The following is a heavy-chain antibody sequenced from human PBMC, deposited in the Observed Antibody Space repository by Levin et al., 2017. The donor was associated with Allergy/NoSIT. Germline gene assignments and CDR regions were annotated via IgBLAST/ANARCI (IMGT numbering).Heavy chain of an antibody. V-gene: IGHV4-30-4*01. CDR2: IYYSGST. Sequence: SQTLSLTCTVSGGSISSGDYYWSWIRQPPGKGLEWIGYIYYSGSTYYNPSLKSRVTISVDTSKNQFSLKLSSVTAADTAVYYCAREGIQLWRPFDYWGQGTLVTVSS. J-gene: IGHJ4*02. CDR1: GGSISSGDYY. CDR3: AREGIQLWRPFDY. D-gene: IGHD5-18*01.